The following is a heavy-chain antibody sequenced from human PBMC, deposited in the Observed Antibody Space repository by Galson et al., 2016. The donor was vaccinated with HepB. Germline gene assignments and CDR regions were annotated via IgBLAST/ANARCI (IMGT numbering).Heavy chain of an antibody. CDR1: GYTFNTYW. CDR2: IYPGNSET. J-gene: IGHJ6*02. CDR3: ASRGDSSEYYYYAMDV. Sequence: QSGAEVKKPGESLKISCKGSGYTFNTYWIGWVRQMPGKGLEWMGIIYPGNSETRYSLSFEGQVTISADKSNSTAYLQWSSLKATDGAIYYCASRGDSSEYYYYAMDVWGQGTTGTVSS. V-gene: IGHV5-51*01. D-gene: IGHD3-16*01.